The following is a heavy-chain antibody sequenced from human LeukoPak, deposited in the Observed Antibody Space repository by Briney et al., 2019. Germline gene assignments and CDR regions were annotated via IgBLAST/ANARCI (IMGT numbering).Heavy chain of an antibody. Sequence: SETLSLTCTVSGXSTSSSPYYWGWLRQPPGKGLESIGTIYYSGSTYYNPSLKSRLTMSVDTSKNQFSLKLSSVAAADTAVYYCARDPTAAGKGAWFDPWGQGTLVTVSS. J-gene: IGHJ5*02. CDR1: GXSTSSSPYY. V-gene: IGHV4-39*02. CDR2: IYYSGST. D-gene: IGHD6-13*01. CDR3: ARDPTAAGKGAWFDP.